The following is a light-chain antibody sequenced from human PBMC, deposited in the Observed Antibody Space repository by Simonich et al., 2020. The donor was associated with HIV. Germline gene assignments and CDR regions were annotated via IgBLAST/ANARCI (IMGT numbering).Light chain of an antibody. Sequence: DIQLTQSPSFLSASVGNRVTITCRASQGISSSLAWYHQKPGKAPKLLIYAASTLQSGVTSRFSGSGSGTEFTLTISSLQPEDFATYYCQHLNSYPRTFGQGTKVEIK. J-gene: IGKJ1*01. CDR2: AAS. CDR1: QGISSS. V-gene: IGKV1-9*01. CDR3: QHLNSYPRT.